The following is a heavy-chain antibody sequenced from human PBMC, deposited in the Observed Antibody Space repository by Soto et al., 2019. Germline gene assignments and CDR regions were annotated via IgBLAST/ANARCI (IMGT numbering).Heavy chain of an antibody. CDR2: ISAYNGNT. D-gene: IGHD3-9*01. Sequence: ASVKVSCKASGYTFTSHGISWVRQAPGQGLEWMGWISAYNGNTNYAQKLQGRVTMTTDTSTSTAYMELRSLRSDDTAVYYCARDAPPLRYFDWLPFHDAFDIWGQGTMVTVSS. J-gene: IGHJ3*02. CDR1: GYTFTSHG. CDR3: ARDAPPLRYFDWLPFHDAFDI. V-gene: IGHV1-18*01.